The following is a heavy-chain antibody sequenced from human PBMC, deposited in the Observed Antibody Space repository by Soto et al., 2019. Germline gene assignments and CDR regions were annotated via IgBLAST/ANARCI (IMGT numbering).Heavy chain of an antibody. CDR1: GFTFSSYA. V-gene: IGHV3-23*01. CDR3: AKGLGYCSSTSCRYYYYGMDV. Sequence: GGSLRLSCAASGFTFSSYAMSWVRQAPGKGLEWVSAISGSGGSTYYADSVKGRFTISRDNSKNTLYLQMNSLRAEDTAVYYCAKGLGYCSSTSCRYYYYGMDVWGQGTTVTVSS. D-gene: IGHD2-2*01. J-gene: IGHJ6*02. CDR2: ISGSGGST.